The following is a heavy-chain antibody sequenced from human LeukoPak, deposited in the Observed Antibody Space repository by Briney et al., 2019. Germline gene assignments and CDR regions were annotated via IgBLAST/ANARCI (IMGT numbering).Heavy chain of an antibody. J-gene: IGHJ3*02. V-gene: IGHV2-26*01. CDR2: IFSNDEK. CDR3: ARNHRTAVAGRRGLWDDAFDI. CDR1: GFSLSTARMG. Sequence: SGPTLVNPTETLTLTCTVSGFSLSTARMGVSWIRQPPGKALEWLAHIFSNDEKSYSTSLKSRLTISKDTSKSQVVLTMTNMDPVDTATYYCARNHRTAVAGRRGLWDDAFDIWGQGTMVTVSS. D-gene: IGHD6-19*01.